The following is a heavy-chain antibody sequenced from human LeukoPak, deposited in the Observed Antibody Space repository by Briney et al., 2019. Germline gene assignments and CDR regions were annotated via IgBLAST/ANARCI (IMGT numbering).Heavy chain of an antibody. V-gene: IGHV4-34*01. J-gene: IGHJ3*02. CDR1: GGSFSGYY. CDR2: INHSGST. Sequence: SETLSLTCAVYGGSFSGYYRSWIRQPPGKGLEWIGEINHSGSTNYNPSLKSRVTISVDTSKNQFSLKLSSVTAADTAVYYCARDPQDTCSSTSCQPHDAFDIWGQGTMVTVSS. D-gene: IGHD2-2*01. CDR3: ARDPQDTCSSTSCQPHDAFDI.